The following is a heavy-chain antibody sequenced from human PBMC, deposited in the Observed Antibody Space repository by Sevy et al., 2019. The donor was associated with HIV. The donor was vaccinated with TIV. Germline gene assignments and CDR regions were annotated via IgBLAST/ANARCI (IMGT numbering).Heavy chain of an antibody. CDR2: IRGSGGST. D-gene: IGHD3-10*01. V-gene: IGHV3-23*01. CDR1: GFTFSSYA. CDR3: AKGWRFGELFSHIWFDA. J-gene: IGHJ5*02. Sequence: AGSLRLSCAASGFTFSSYAMSWVRQAPGKELEWVSAIRGSGGSTYYADSVKGRFTISRDNSKNTLYLQMISLRAEDTAVYYCAKGWRFGELFSHIWFDAWGQGTLVTVSS.